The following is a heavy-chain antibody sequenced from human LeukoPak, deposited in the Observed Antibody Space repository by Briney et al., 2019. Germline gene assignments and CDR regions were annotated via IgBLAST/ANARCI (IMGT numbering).Heavy chain of an antibody. CDR3: ARGSPIAAAGTFDY. Sequence: GGSLRLSCAASGFTFSSYAMHWVRQAPGKGLEWVAVISYDGSNKYYADSVKGRFTISRDNSKNTLYLQMNSLRAEDTAVYYCARGSPIAAAGTFDYWGQGTLVTVSS. J-gene: IGHJ4*02. D-gene: IGHD6-13*01. V-gene: IGHV3-30-3*01. CDR2: ISYDGSNK. CDR1: GFTFSSYA.